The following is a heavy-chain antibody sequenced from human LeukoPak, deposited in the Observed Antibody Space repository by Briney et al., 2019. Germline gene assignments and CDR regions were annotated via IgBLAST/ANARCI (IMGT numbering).Heavy chain of an antibody. CDR1: GYIFPSYG. V-gene: IGHV1-18*04. D-gene: IGHD3-10*01. CDR2: ISAYNVNT. J-gene: IGHJ4*02. CDR3: ARDTWLGLSGGLGERDSLDY. Sequence: ASVKVSCKASGYIFPSYGISWVRQAPGQGLEWMGWISAYNVNTKYAQKLQGRVTMTTDTSTSTAYMELRSLRSDDTAVYYCARDTWLGLSGGLGERDSLDYWGQGTLVTVSS.